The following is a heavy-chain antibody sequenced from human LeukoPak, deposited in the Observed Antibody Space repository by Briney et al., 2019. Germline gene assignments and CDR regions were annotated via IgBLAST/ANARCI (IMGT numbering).Heavy chain of an antibody. CDR2: IYYSGST. J-gene: IGHJ1*01. CDR1: GGSISSSSYY. Sequence: SQTLSLTCTVSGGSISSSSYYWGWIRQPPGKGLEWIGSIYYSGSTYYNPSLKSRVTISVATSKNQFSLKLSSVTAADTAVYYCARVAVIVRGNPLSDWGQGTLVTVSS. CDR3: ARVAVIVRGNPLSD. V-gene: IGHV4-39*01. D-gene: IGHD3-10*01.